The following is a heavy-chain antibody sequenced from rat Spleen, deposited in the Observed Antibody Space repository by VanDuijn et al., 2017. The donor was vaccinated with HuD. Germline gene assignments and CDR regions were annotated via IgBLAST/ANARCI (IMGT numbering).Heavy chain of an antibody. J-gene: IGHJ2*01. D-gene: IGHD1-2*01. CDR2: INSAGST. Sequence: EVQLQESGPGLVKPSQSLSLTCSVTGHYITSGYRWNWIRKFPGNKLEWMGYINSAGSTVYNPSLKSRIAITRDTSKNQFFLQLNSVTTDDTATYYCARYTAALSFDYWGQGVMVTVSS. V-gene: IGHV3-3*01. CDR3: ARYTAALSFDY. CDR1: GHYITSGYR.